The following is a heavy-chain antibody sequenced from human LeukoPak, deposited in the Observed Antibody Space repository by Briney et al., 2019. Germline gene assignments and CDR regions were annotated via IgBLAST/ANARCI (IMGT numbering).Heavy chain of an antibody. CDR2: IYDSGTT. V-gene: IGHV4-59*01. J-gene: IGHJ4*02. D-gene: IGHD3-10*01. CDR3: ARAPELFYFDY. Sequence: SESLSLTCTVSGGCISSYYWSWVRQPPEKGLEWIGYIYDSGTTSYNPSLKSRATISVDTSRNQFSLKLTSVTAADTAVYYCARAPELFYFDYWDQGTLVPVSS. CDR1: GGCISSYY.